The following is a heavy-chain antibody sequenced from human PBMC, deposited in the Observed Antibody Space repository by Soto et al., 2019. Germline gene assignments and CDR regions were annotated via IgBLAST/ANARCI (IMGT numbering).Heavy chain of an antibody. Sequence: ASVKVSCKASGYTFTSYYMHWVRQAPGQGLEWMGIINPSGGSTSYAQKFQGRVTMTRDMSTSTVYMELSSLRSEDTAVYYCARGRGYYDSSGYEAFDYWGQGTLVTVSS. CDR3: ARGRGYYDSSGYEAFDY. CDR1: GYTFTSYY. D-gene: IGHD3-22*01. CDR2: INPSGGST. J-gene: IGHJ4*02. V-gene: IGHV1-46*01.